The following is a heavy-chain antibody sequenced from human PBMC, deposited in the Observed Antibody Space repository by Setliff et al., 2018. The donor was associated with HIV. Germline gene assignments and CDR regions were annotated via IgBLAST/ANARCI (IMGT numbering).Heavy chain of an antibody. CDR2: IYHSGST. Sequence: PSETLSLTCTVSGYSISSGYYWGWIRQPPGKGLEWIGSIYHSGSTYYNPSLKSRVTISIDTSKNQFSLKLTSVTAADAAVYYCARAGSAAASPLDYWARERWSPSPQ. CDR1: GYSISSGYY. J-gene: IGHJ4*02. CDR3: ARAGSAAASPLDY. V-gene: IGHV4-38-2*02. D-gene: IGHD6-6*01.